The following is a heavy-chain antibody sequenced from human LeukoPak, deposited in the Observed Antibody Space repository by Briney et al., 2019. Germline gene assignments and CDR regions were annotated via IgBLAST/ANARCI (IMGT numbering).Heavy chain of an antibody. CDR3: ARDPDDVRYTSRSLIA. V-gene: IGHV3-30-3*01. D-gene: IGHD1-1*01. J-gene: IGHJ4*02. CDR1: GFTFSSYA. CDR2: ISYDGSNK. Sequence: GGSLRLSCAASGFTFSSYAMHWVRQAPGKGLEWVAIISYDGSNKYYADSVKGRFTISRDNSKNTLYLQVNSLRAEDTAVYYCARDPDDVRYTSRSLIAWGQGTLVSVSS.